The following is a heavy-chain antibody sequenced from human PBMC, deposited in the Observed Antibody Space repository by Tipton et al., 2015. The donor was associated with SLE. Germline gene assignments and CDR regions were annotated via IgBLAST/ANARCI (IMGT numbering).Heavy chain of an antibody. CDR3: ARVLGVVKSYYMDV. V-gene: IGHV4-59*08. J-gene: IGHJ6*03. D-gene: IGHD3-3*01. CDR1: GGSISSDY. CDR2: IYYTGTT. Sequence: TLSLTCTVSGGSISSDYWNWIRQPPGKGLEWVGYIYYTGTTNYSPSLKSRVTISIDTSKRQFSLNLSSVTAADTAVYYCARVLGVVKSYYMDVWGKGTTVTVSS.